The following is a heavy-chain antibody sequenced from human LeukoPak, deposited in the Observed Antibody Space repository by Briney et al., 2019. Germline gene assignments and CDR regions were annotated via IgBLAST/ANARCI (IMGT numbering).Heavy chain of an antibody. V-gene: IGHV3-74*01. Sequence: PGGSLRLSCAASGFTFSSYWMHWVRQAPGKGLVWVSRINSDGSSTSYADSVKGRFTISRDNAKNTLYLQMNSLRAEDTAVYYCARASALSYDFYYWGQGTLVTVSS. D-gene: IGHD3-3*01. CDR3: ARASALSYDFYY. CDR1: GFTFSSYW. CDR2: INSDGSST. J-gene: IGHJ4*02.